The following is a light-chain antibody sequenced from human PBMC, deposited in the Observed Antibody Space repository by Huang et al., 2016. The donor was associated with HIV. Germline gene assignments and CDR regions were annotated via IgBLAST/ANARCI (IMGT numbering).Light chain of an antibody. V-gene: IGKV3-20*01. CDR3: QQYSDSPFT. CDR2: GAS. Sequence: IVLTQTPGTLSLSPGERATLSCRARQSVTNSYLAWYQHRPGKAPRLLIYGASSRATGVPDRFSGSGSVTDFTLTITRLEPEDFGVYYCQQYSDSPFTFGGGTKVEIK. CDR1: QSVTNSY. J-gene: IGKJ4*01.